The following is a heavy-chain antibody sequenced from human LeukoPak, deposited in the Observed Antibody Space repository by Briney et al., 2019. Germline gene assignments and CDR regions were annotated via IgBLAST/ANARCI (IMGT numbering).Heavy chain of an antibody. Sequence: GGSLRLPCAASGFTFSSYSMNWVRQAPGKGLEWVSSISDDSKYIYYADSVKGRFSISRDNAKRSLYLQMNSLRAEDTAVYYCANPLLLYDFWSGPYAFDIWGQGTMVTVSS. CDR2: ISDDSKYI. D-gene: IGHD3-3*01. CDR1: GFTFSSYS. V-gene: IGHV3-21*04. J-gene: IGHJ3*02. CDR3: ANPLLLYDFWSGPYAFDI.